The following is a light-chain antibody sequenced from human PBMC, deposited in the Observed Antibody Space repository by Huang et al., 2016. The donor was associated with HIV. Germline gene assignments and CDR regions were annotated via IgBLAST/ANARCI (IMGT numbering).Light chain of an antibody. V-gene: IGKV3-15*01. Sequence: EIVMTQSPATLSVSPGERAPLSCRASQSVGSNLAWYQQRRGQAPRLLLDAASARASGIPARFSGSGSGTESTLTVSSLQSEDFAVYYCQQHNTWPRTFGQGTRV. CDR2: AAS. J-gene: IGKJ1*01. CDR3: QQHNTWPRT. CDR1: QSVGSN.